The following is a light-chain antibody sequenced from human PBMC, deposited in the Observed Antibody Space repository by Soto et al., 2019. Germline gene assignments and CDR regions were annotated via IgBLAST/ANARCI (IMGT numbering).Light chain of an antibody. J-gene: IGKJ2*01. CDR1: QSVSSSY. Sequence: EIVLTQSPGTLSLSPGDSATLSCRTSQSVSSSYLAWYQQKRDQAPRLLIYAASSRATGIPDRFSGSGSGADFTLTISRLEPEDSAVYYCQQHGSSPYMYTFGQGTNLEI. V-gene: IGKV3-20*01. CDR3: QQHGSSPYMYT. CDR2: AAS.